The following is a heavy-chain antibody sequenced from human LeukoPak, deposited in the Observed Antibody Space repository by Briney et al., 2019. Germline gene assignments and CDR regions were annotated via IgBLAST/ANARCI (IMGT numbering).Heavy chain of an antibody. CDR1: GFIFSSYW. CDR3: ARGDLWLGH. J-gene: IGHJ4*02. V-gene: IGHV3-7*01. Sequence: PGGSLRLSCATSGFIFSSYWMCWVRQAPGKGLEWVANIKSEGSEEYYGDSVKGRFTISRDNAKNSLYLQMNSLRVEDRAVYYCARGDLWLGHWGQGSLVTVSS. CDR2: IKSEGSEE. D-gene: IGHD3-10*01.